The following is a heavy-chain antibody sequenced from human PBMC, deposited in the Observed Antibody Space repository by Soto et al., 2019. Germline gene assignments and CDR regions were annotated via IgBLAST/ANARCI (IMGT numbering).Heavy chain of an antibody. CDR2: ISGSGDRT. J-gene: IGHJ4*02. Sequence: EVQMLESGGDLVQPGGSLRLSCAASGFIFSNYAMNWVRQAPGKGLEWVSGISGSGDRTFYADSVKGRFTISRDNSKNTLYLQMNSLRVDDTSVYYCAKGGRRVLKADYWGQGSLVTVSS. D-gene: IGHD3-10*01. V-gene: IGHV3-23*01. CDR3: AKGGRRVLKADY. CDR1: GFIFSNYA.